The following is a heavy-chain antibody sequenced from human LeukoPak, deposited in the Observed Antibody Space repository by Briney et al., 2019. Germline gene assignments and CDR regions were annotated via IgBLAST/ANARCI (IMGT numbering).Heavy chain of an antibody. CDR1: GCTFTGYY. CDR2: INPNSGGT. CDR3: ARSGSGSYYKYNWFDP. J-gene: IGHJ5*02. D-gene: IGHD3-10*01. V-gene: IGHV1-2*02. Sequence: WASVKVSCKASGCTFTGYYMHWVRQAPGQGLEWMGWINPNSGGTNYAQKFQGRVTMTRDTSISTAYMELSSLRSEDTAVYYCARSGSGSYYKYNWFDPWGQGTLVTVSS.